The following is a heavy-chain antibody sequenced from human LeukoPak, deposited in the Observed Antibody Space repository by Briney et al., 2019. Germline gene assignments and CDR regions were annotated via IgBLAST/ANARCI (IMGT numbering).Heavy chain of an antibody. CDR1: GGSISSYY. CDR2: IYTSGNT. Sequence: SETLSLTCTVSGGSISSYYSSWIRQPAGKGLEWIGRIYTSGNTKYNPTLKSPVTMSEDKSKNQFSLSLSSVTAADTALYYCARELITGTTSNPEYYFDYWGQRTLVTVS. J-gene: IGHJ4*02. CDR3: ARELITGTTSNPEYYFDY. D-gene: IGHD1-20*01. V-gene: IGHV4-4*07.